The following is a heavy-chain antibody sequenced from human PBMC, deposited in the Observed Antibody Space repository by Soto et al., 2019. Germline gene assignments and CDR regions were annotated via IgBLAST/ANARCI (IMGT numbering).Heavy chain of an antibody. CDR2: IYYSGST. J-gene: IGHJ4*02. Sequence: QLQLQESGPGLVKPSESLSLTCTVSGGSISSSSYYWGWIRQPPGKGLEWIGIIYYSGSTYYNPSLRSRVTISGDTSKNQFSRQLSSVTAADTAVYYCARVPYWGQGTLVTVSS. CDR3: ARVPY. CDR1: GGSISSSSYY. V-gene: IGHV4-39*01.